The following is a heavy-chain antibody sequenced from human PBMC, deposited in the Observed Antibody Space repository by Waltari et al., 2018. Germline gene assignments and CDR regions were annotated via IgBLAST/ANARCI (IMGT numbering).Heavy chain of an antibody. Sequence: QLVESGGGLVKPGGSLRLSCAASGFSFSMYTMNWVRQAPGKGLEWVSSISSSSSYVYFADSLKGRFTISRDNAKNSVYLQMNSLRAEDTAVYYCARSGNYDSTPEFGYWGQGTLVTVSS. CDR2: ISSSSSYV. J-gene: IGHJ4*02. CDR1: GFSFSMYT. D-gene: IGHD3-22*01. V-gene: IGHV3-21*01. CDR3: ARSGNYDSTPEFGY.